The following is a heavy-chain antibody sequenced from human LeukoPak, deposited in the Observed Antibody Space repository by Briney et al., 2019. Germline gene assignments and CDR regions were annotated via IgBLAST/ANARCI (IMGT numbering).Heavy chain of an antibody. CDR2: INHSGST. CDR1: GGSFSGYY. J-gene: IGHJ5*02. V-gene: IGHV4-34*01. D-gene: IGHD5-24*01. Sequence: PSETLSLTCAVYGGSFSGYYWSWIRQPPGKGLEWIGEINHSGSTNYNPSLKSRVTISVDTSKNQFSLKVISVTAADTAVYYCARGTRWLQSPWFDPWGQGTRVTVSS. CDR3: ARGTRWLQSPWFDP.